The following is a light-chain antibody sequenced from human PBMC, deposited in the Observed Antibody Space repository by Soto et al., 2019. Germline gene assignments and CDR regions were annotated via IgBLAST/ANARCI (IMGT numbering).Light chain of an antibody. CDR2: DAS. CDR3: QQYENYWT. V-gene: IGKV1-5*01. CDR1: QSVSGW. J-gene: IGKJ1*01. Sequence: DVQMSQSPSTLSASVGDTVTFTCRASQSVSGWLAWYQQKPGKAPKLLIYDASNLDSGVPSRFSGSGSGTEFSLTISNLQPDDCATYYCQQYENYWTFGQGTKVDI.